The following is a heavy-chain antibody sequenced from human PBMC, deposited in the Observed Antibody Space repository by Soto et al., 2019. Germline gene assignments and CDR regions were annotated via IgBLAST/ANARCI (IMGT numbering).Heavy chain of an antibody. CDR3: ARGIVLWFGESPAIYGMDV. D-gene: IGHD3-10*01. J-gene: IGHJ6*02. Sequence: ASVKVSRKASGYTFTSYGISWVRQAPGQGLEWMGWISAYNGNTNYAQKLQGRVTMTTDTSTSTAYMELRSLRSDDTAVYYCARGIVLWFGESPAIYGMDVWGQGTTVTVSS. CDR1: GYTFTSYG. CDR2: ISAYNGNT. V-gene: IGHV1-18*01.